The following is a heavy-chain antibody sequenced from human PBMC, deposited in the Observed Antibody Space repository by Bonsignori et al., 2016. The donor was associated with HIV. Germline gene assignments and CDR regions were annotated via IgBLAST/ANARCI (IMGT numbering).Heavy chain of an antibody. CDR2: MYYSGSI. Sequence: WIRQPPGKGLEWIGSMYYSGSIYYNPSLKSRVTFSVDTSKNQFSLKLNSVTAADTAVYYCARDGATNWEAPYYFEYWGQGTPVTVSS. D-gene: IGHD1-1*01. J-gene: IGHJ4*02. CDR3: ARDGATNWEAPYYFEY. V-gene: IGHV4-39*07.